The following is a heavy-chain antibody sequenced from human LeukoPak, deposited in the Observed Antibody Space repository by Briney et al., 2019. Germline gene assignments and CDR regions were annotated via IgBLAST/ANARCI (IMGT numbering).Heavy chain of an antibody. V-gene: IGHV3-7*01. CDR2: IKQDGSEK. CDR3: AKDTIVVVPAAIRKQGYFQH. Sequence: GGSLRLSCAASGFTFSSYWMSWVRQAPGKGLEWVANIKQDGSEKYYVDSVKGRFTISRDNSKNTLYLQMNSLRAEDTAVYYCAKDTIVVVPAAIRKQGYFQHWGQGTLVTVSS. CDR1: GFTFSSYW. D-gene: IGHD2-2*01. J-gene: IGHJ1*01.